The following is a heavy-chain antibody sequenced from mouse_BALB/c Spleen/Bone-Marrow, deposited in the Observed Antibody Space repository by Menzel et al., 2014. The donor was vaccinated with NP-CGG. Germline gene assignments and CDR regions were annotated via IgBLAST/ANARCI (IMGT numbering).Heavy chain of an antibody. D-gene: IGHD2-4*01. J-gene: IGHJ1*01. CDR3: ATMITDWYFDV. Sequence: VQLQQSGAELLKPGASVKISCKATGYTFSNYWIDWVKQRPGHGLEWIGEILPGSGTANYNEKFKGKATFTADTSSSTAYMQLSSLTSEDTAVYYCATMITDWYFDVWGAGTTVTVSS. CDR2: ILPGSGTA. CDR1: GYTFSNYW. V-gene: IGHV1-9*01.